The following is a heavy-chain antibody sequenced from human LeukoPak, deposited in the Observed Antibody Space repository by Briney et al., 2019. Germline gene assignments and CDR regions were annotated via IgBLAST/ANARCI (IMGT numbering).Heavy chain of an antibody. CDR2: ISSSGSTI. V-gene: IGHV3-48*03. J-gene: IGHJ4*02. D-gene: IGHD1-26*01. CDR1: GFTFSSYE. Sequence: PGGSLRLSCAASGFTFSSYEMNWVRQAPGKGLEWVSYISSSGSTIYYADSVKGRFTISRDNAKNSLYLQMNSLRAEDTAVYYCARHRYSGSYSRIDYWGQGTLVTVSS. CDR3: ARHRYSGSYSRIDY.